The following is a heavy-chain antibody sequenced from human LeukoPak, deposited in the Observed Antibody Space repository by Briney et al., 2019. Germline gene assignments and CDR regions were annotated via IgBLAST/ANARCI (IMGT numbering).Heavy chain of an antibody. CDR3: AKCSTSAYTTGWCNWIDP. D-gene: IGHD6-19*01. J-gene: IGHJ5*02. CDR1: GFTFTSDA. Sequence: GGSLRLSCVASGFTFTSDAMNWVRQAPGKGLEWVSSTVSRGTTQYADSVKGRFTVSRDTSKNTLYLQMNSLRADDTAVYYCAKCSTSAYTTGWCNWIDPWGQGTLVAVSS. CDR2: TVSRGTT. V-gene: IGHV3-23*01.